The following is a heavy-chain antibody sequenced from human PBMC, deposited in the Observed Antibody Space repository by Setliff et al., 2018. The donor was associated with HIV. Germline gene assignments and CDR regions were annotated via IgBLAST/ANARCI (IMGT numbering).Heavy chain of an antibody. CDR2: IYYNGNAY. Sequence: PSETLSLTCTVSGGSISSANYYWSWIRQPPGKGLEWIGYIYYNGNAYYYNPSLKSRTTISLDTSMNQFSLKLTSVTAADTAVYYCATDTSISWFYHWGQGTLVTVSS. V-gene: IGHV4-30-4*08. D-gene: IGHD1-1*01. CDR1: GGSISSANYY. CDR3: ATDTSISWFYH. J-gene: IGHJ5*01.